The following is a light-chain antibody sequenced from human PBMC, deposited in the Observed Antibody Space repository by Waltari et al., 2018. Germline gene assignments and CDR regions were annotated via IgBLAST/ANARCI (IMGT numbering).Light chain of an antibody. V-gene: IGLV2-23*03. CDR1: SSDVGSYNL. Sequence: QSALTQPASVSGSPGQSITISCTGTSSDVGSYNLVSWYQQHPGKAPKLMIYEGNKRPSGVSNRFSGSKSGNTASLTISGLQAEDEADYYCCSYAGSSTFEVFGGGTNLTVL. J-gene: IGLJ2*01. CDR2: EGN. CDR3: CSYAGSSTFEV.